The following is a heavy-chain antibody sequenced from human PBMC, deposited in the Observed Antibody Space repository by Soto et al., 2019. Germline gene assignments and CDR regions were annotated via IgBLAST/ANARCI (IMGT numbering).Heavy chain of an antibody. Sequence: SETLSLTCAVPGGSISSGGYSWSWIRQPPGKGLEWIGYIYHSGSTYYNPSLKSRVTISVDRSKNQFSLKLSSVTAADTAVYSCARARNGVDYWGQGTLVTVSS. CDR1: GGSISSGGYS. J-gene: IGHJ4*02. CDR2: IYHSGST. V-gene: IGHV4-30-2*01. CDR3: ARARNGVDY. D-gene: IGHD3-10*01.